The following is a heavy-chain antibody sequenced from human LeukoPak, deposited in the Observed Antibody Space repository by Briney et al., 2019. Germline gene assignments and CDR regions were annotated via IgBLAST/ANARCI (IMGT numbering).Heavy chain of an antibody. V-gene: IGHV3-73*01. Sequence: GGSLKLSCAASGFTFSGSSIQWVRQSSGKGLEWVGQIDKKDEGYATATAYAASVKGRFTISRDDSINTAYLQMKSLKTEDTALYYCTRDGGTYNWFDPWGQGTLVTVSS. CDR2: IDKKDEGYATAT. CDR3: TRDGGTYNWFDP. J-gene: IGHJ5*02. D-gene: IGHD1-26*01. CDR1: GFTFSGSS.